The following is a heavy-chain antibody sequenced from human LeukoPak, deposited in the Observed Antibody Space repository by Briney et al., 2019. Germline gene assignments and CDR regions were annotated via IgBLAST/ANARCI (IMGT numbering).Heavy chain of an antibody. Sequence: ASVKVSCKASGYTFTGYYMHWVRQAPGQGLEWMGWINPNSGGTNYAQKFQGRVTMTRDTSISTAYMELSRLRSDDTAVYYCARGDRSSTSCNFNWFDPWGQGTLVTVSS. CDR2: INPNSGGT. CDR3: ARGDRSSTSCNFNWFDP. V-gene: IGHV1-2*02. CDR1: GYTFTGYY. D-gene: IGHD2-2*01. J-gene: IGHJ5*02.